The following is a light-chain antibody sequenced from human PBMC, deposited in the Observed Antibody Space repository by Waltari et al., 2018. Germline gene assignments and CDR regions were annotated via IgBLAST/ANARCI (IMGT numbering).Light chain of an antibody. CDR1: SSNIGRNY. Sequence: QPVLTLPPSASGTPGQAVSISCSGSSSNIGRNYVYWYQQLPGTAPKLLIYNNDQRPSEVPHRFFGSKSDTSASLVIIGLRSEDEGHYNCAAWDNSLSAWVFGGGTKLT. CDR3: AAWDNSLSAWV. J-gene: IGLJ3*02. CDR2: NND. V-gene: IGLV1-47*01.